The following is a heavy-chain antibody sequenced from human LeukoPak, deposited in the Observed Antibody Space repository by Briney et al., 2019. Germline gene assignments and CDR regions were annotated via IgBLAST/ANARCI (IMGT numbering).Heavy chain of an antibody. CDR2: ISYDGSNK. Sequence: QPGGSLRLSCAASGFTFSSYAMHWVRQAPGKGLEWVAVISYDGSNKYYADSVKGRFTIFRDNSKNTLYLQMNSLRAEDTAVYYCARDSYSSSWYGWFDPWGQGTLVTVSS. V-gene: IGHV3-30*04. J-gene: IGHJ5*02. D-gene: IGHD6-13*01. CDR3: ARDSYSSSWYGWFDP. CDR1: GFTFSSYA.